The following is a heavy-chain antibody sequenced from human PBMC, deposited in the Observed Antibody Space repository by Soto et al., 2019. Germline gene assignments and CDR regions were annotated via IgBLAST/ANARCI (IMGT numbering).Heavy chain of an antibody. CDR1: GFTVSSYY. J-gene: IGHJ6*02. Sequence: EVQLVESGGGLVQPGGSLRLSCAASGFTVSSYYMSWVRQAPGKGLEWVSVICSGGSTYYADSVKGRFTISRDNSKNTRYLQMNSRRAEDTAVYYCAKSVSGSPQGPYYYYGMDVWGRGTTLTVSS. CDR2: ICSGGST. V-gene: IGHV3-53*01. CDR3: AKSVSGSPQGPYYYYGMDV. D-gene: IGHD1-26*01.